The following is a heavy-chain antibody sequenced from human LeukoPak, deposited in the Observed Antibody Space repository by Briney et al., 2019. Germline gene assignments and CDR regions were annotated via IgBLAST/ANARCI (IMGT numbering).Heavy chain of an antibody. CDR2: ISGSGHNR. J-gene: IGHJ4*02. V-gene: IGHV3-23*01. D-gene: IGHD5-24*01. CDR3: AKRTRDGYNSPIDY. CDR1: GLTFSNYA. Sequence: GGSLRLSCAVSGLTFSNYAMTWVRQAPGKGLEYVSEISGSGHNRYYADSVQGRFAISRDNSKNTLYLQMNSLRAEDTAKYCCAKRTRDGYNSPIDYWGQGTLVTVSS.